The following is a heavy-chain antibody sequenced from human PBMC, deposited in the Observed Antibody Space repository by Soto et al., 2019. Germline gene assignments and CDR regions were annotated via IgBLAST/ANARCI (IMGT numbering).Heavy chain of an antibody. CDR2: IYWDDDM. J-gene: IGHJ6*02. Sequence: QITLKESGPTLVKPTQTLTLTCTFSAFSLSTGGVGVGWIHQPPGKALEWLALIYWDDDMRYSPSLRSRLTITKDTSKNQVVLTRTNMDPVDTATYYCIQSRCGGDCLQSYASYYYYGMDVWCQGTTVTVSS. V-gene: IGHV2-5*02. CDR3: IQSRCGGDCLQSYASYYYYGMDV. D-gene: IGHD2-21*02. CDR1: AFSLSTGGVG.